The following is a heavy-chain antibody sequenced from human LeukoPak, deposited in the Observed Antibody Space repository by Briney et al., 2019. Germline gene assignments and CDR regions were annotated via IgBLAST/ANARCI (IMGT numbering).Heavy chain of an antibody. V-gene: IGHV4-4*02. J-gene: IGHJ5*02. D-gene: IGHD5-18*01. Sequence: SGTLSLTCAVSGGSISSSNWRSWVRQPPGKGLEWIGEIYRSGSTNYNPSLKSRVTISVDKSKNQFSLKLSSVTAADTAVYYCARDGVGGDTAMVNKFDPWGQGTLVTVSS. CDR3: ARDGVGGDTAMVNKFDP. CDR1: GGSISSSNW. CDR2: IYRSGST.